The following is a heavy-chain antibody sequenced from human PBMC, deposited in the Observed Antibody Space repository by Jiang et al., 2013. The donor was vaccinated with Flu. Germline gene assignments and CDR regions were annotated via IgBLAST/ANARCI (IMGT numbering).Heavy chain of an antibody. CDR3: ARDAGYSVFWFPGY. CDR2: ISYDGSNE. D-gene: IGHD6-13*01. V-gene: IGHV3-30*14. Sequence: VQLLESGGGVVQPGRSLRLSCAASGFTFSAHPMHWVRQAPGKGLEWVAVISYDGSNEYYADSVKGRFSLSRDNSKNTLYLQMNSLRPDDTAVYYCARDAGYSVFWFPGYWGQGTLVTVAS. CDR1: GFTFSAHP. J-gene: IGHJ4*02.